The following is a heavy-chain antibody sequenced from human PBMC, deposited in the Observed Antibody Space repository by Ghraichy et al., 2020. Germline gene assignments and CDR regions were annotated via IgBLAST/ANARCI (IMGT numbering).Heavy chain of an antibody. CDR1: GGSITFYY. J-gene: IGHJ4*02. D-gene: IGHD3-22*01. CDR3: ARVGYYDSSGYFDY. V-gene: IGHV4-4*07. CDR2: IYASGST. Sequence: LNISCTVSGGSITFYYWNWIRQPAGKGLEWIGRIYASGSTNYNPSLKSRVTMSVDTSKNQFSLKLSSVTAADTAVYYCARVGYYDSSGYFDYWGQGTQVTVSS.